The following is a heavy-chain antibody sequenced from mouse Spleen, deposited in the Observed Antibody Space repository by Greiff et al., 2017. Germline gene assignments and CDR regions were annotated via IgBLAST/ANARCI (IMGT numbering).Heavy chain of an antibody. J-gene: IGHJ3*01. Sequence: VQLQQPGAELVKPGASVKLSCKASGYTFTSYWMHWVKQRPGQGLEWIGMIHPNSGSTNYNEKFKSKATLTVDKSSSTAYMQLHSLTSEDSAVYYCARGIITTATAWFAYWGQGTLVTVSA. CDR2: IHPNSGST. CDR3: ARGIITTATAWFAY. V-gene: IGHV1-64*01. D-gene: IGHD1-2*01. CDR1: GYTFTSYW.